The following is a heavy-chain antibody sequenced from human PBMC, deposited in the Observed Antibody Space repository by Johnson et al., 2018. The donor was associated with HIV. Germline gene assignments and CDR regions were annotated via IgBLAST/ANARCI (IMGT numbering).Heavy chain of an antibody. CDR1: GFTFGDST. CDR3: ARDRIIHLWLPCDVWDI. J-gene: IGHJ3*02. CDR2: LSYDGSNE. Sequence: QVQLVESGGGLVQPGGSLRLSCAASGFTFGDSTIHWVRQAPGKGLEWVAVLSYDGSNEYYADSVKGRFTISRDNSKNTLYLQMNSLRAEDTAVYYCARDRIIHLWLPCDVWDIWGQGTMVTVSS. D-gene: IGHD5-18*01. V-gene: IGHV3-30-3*01.